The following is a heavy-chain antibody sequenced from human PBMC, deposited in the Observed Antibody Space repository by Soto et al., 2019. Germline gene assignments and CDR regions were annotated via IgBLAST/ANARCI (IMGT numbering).Heavy chain of an antibody. CDR1: GCSISSCDYY. J-gene: IGHJ4*02. Sequence: SETLSLTCTVSGCSISSCDYYWSWIRQPPGKGLEWIGSIYYSGSTYYNPSLKSRVTISVDTSKNQFSLKLNSVTAADTAVYYCASRHSSPYFDYWGQGTLVTVSS. CDR2: IYYSGST. CDR3: ASRHSSPYFDY. D-gene: IGHD6-13*01. V-gene: IGHV4-30-4*01.